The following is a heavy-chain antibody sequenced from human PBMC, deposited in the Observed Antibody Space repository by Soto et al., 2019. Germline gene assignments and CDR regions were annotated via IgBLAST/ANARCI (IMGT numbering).Heavy chain of an antibody. Sequence: QVQLVESGGGVVQPGRSLRLTCAASGFTFSSYALHWVRQAPGKGLEWVAVISYDGSNKYYADSVKGRFTISRDNSKNTLYLQINILRAEDTAVYYCARHVASYSSGWYGMDVWGQGTTVTVSS. CDR3: ARHVASYSSGWYGMDV. J-gene: IGHJ6*02. V-gene: IGHV3-30-3*01. CDR2: ISYDGSNK. D-gene: IGHD6-19*01. CDR1: GFTFSSYA.